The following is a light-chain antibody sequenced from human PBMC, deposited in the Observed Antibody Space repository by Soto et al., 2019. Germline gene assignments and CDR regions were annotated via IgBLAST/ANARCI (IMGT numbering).Light chain of an antibody. CDR3: QSYDSSMSGYV. CDR2: GNS. V-gene: IGLV1-40*01. CDR1: SSNIGADYD. Sequence: QSVLTQPPSVSGAPGQRVTISCTGSSSNIGADYDVHWYQQLPGTAPKLLIYGNSNRPSGVPDRFSGSKSGTSASLAITGLQAEDEADYYCQSYDSSMSGYVFGTGTMLTVL. J-gene: IGLJ1*01.